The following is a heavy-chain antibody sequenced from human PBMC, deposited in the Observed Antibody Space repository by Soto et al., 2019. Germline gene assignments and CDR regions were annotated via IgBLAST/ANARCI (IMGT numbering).Heavy chain of an antibody. CDR1: GFTFSDYY. V-gene: IGHV3-11*01. CDR3: ARERYHYCSSTSCPPGWFDP. CDR2: ISSSGSTI. Sequence: PGGSLRLSCAASGFTFSDYYMSWIRQAPGKGLEWVSYISSSGSTIYYADSVKGRFTISRDNAKNSLYLQMNSLRAEDTAVCYCARERYHYCSSTSCPPGWFDPWGQGTLVTVSS. J-gene: IGHJ5*02. D-gene: IGHD2-2*01.